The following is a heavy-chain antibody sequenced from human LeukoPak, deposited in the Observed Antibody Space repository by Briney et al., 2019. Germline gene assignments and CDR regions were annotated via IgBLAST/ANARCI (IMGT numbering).Heavy chain of an antibody. D-gene: IGHD6-19*01. CDR2: IDYSGNT. J-gene: IGHJ4*02. CDR3: AREYTLYRSGWFLDY. CDR1: GDSSSSSIYY. V-gene: IGHV4-39*07. Sequence: SETLSLTCAVSGDSSSSSIYYWGWVRQPPGRGLEWIGSIDYSGNTHYNPSLKSRATISTDTSRSQFSLNLSSVTAADTAVYYCAREYTLYRSGWFLDYWGQGTVVTVSS.